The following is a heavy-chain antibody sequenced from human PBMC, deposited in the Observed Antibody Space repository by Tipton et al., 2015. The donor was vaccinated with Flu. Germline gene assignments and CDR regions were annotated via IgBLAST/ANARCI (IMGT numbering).Heavy chain of an antibody. CDR2: INLSGSP. J-gene: IGHJ6*02. CDR3: ARGFGGTSSSGYLCSCGMDV. V-gene: IGHV4-34*01. CDR1: GGSFSGFY. D-gene: IGHD6-6*01. Sequence: GLVKPSETLSLTCTAYGGSFSGFYWSWIRQPPGKGLEWIGEINLSGSPNYNPSLKSRVTMSIDTSRNQFSLKVSSVTAADTAIYFCARGFGGTSSSGYLCSCGMDVWGQGTTVTVSS.